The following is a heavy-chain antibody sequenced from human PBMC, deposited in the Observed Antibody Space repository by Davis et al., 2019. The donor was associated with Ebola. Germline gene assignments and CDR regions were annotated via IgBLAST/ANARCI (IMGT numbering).Heavy chain of an antibody. Sequence: GESLKISCAASGFTFSGSAMHWVRQASGKGLEWVGRIRSKANGYATAYAASVKGRFTISRDDSKNTAYLQMNSLKTEDTAVYYCSVTTRGDYWGQGTLVTVSS. J-gene: IGHJ4*02. CDR2: IRSKANGYAT. D-gene: IGHD4-17*01. V-gene: IGHV3-73*01. CDR3: SVTTRGDY. CDR1: GFTFSGSA.